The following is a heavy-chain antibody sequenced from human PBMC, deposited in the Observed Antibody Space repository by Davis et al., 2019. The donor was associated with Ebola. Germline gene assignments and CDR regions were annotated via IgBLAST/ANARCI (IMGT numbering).Heavy chain of an antibody. D-gene: IGHD3-22*01. J-gene: IGHJ3*02. CDR3: ARSITMIVVAYFDI. CDR2: MNPNSGNT. CDR1: GYTFTSYD. V-gene: IGHV1-8*01. Sequence: ASVKVSCKASGYTFTSYDINWMRQATGQGLEWMGWMNPNSGNTGYAQKFQGRVTMTRNTSISTAYMELRSLRSDDTAVYYCARSITMIVVAYFDIWGQGTMVTVSS.